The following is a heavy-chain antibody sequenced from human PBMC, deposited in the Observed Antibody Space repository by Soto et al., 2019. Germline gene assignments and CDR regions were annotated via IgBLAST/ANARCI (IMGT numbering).Heavy chain of an antibody. D-gene: IGHD2-15*01. CDR3: AHAATRYYYYGMDV. V-gene: IGHV4-61*01. CDR2: IYYSGST. Sequence: KPSETLSLTCTVSGGSVSSGSYYWSWIRQPPGKGLEWIGYIYYSGSTNYNPSLKSRVTISVDTSKNQFSLKLSSVTAADTAVYYCAHAATRYYYYGMDVWGQGTTVTVSS. J-gene: IGHJ6*02. CDR1: GGSVSSGSYY.